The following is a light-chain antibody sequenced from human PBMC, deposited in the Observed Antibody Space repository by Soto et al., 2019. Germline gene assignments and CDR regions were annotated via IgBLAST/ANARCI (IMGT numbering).Light chain of an antibody. J-gene: IGKJ1*01. Sequence: DIQMTQSPTTLSASVGDRVIITCRASQRMSAWLAWYQQKPGIAPKLLIYDASSLEDGLPSRFSGSGSGTDFTLTINSLQPDDFATYYCQQYDTYPWTFGQGTKVEIK. V-gene: IGKV1-5*01. CDR1: QRMSAW. CDR3: QQYDTYPWT. CDR2: DAS.